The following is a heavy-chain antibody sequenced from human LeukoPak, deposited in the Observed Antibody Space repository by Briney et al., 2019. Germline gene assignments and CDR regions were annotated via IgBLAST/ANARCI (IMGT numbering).Heavy chain of an antibody. D-gene: IGHD6-19*01. V-gene: IGHV4-4*07. J-gene: IGHJ5*02. CDR2: IYTSGST. CDR1: GGSISSYY. CDR3: ARERRIAVAGQQNNWFDP. Sequence: SETLSLTCTVSGGSISSYYWSWIRPPAGKGMEWIGRIYTSGSTNYNPSLKSRVTMSVDTSKNQFSLKLSSVTAADTAVYYCARERRIAVAGQQNNWFDPWGQGTLVTVSS.